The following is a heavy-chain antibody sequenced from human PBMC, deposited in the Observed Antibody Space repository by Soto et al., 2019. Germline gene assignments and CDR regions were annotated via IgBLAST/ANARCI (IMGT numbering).Heavy chain of an antibody. CDR1: GYSVLSYG. CDR3: VRDRPNSNLDF. D-gene: IGHD2-8*01. V-gene: IGHV1-18*01. CDR2: INTETGNT. Sequence: QVQLLQSGPEGKKPGASVKVSCSASGYSVLSYGFSWVRQAPGQGLEWMGYINTETGNTFYAQRLRARVTMTTNISPNTDYMELRRLTSDDTAVYFCVRDRPNSNLDFWGQGTLITIS. J-gene: IGHJ4*02.